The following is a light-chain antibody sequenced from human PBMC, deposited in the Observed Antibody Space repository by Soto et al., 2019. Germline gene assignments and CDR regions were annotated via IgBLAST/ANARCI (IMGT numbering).Light chain of an antibody. CDR3: SSYTSSSTL. CDR1: SSDVGDYNY. Sequence: QSVLTQPASVSGSPGQSITISCNGTSSDVGDYNYVSWYQQHPGKAPKLMLYDVSNRPSGISNRFSGSKSGNTASLTISGLQAEDEADYYCSSYTSSSTLFGTGTKLTVL. J-gene: IGLJ1*01. CDR2: DVS. V-gene: IGLV2-14*01.